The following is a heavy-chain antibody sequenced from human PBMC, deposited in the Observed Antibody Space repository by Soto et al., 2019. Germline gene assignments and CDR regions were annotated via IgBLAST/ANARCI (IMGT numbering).Heavy chain of an antibody. D-gene: IGHD2-21*02. CDR3: ARESYCGGDCYPYFDY. Sequence: QVQLVESGGGVVQPGRSLRLSCAASGFTFSSYGMHWVRQAPGKGLEWVAVIWYDGSNKYYADSVKGRFTISRDNSKNTLYLQMNSLRAEDTAVYYCARESYCGGDCYPYFDYWGQGTLVTVSS. V-gene: IGHV3-33*01. CDR1: GFTFSSYG. CDR2: IWYDGSNK. J-gene: IGHJ4*02.